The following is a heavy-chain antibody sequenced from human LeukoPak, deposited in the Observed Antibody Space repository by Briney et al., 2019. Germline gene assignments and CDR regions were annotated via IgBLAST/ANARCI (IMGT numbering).Heavy chain of an antibody. CDR3: AKSFLGFYYDSSSYLSPYYYYMDV. CDR1: GFTFSSYN. J-gene: IGHJ6*03. Sequence: GGSLRLSCAASGFTFSSYNMNWVRQAPGKGLEWVSYISSSGTTILYADSVEGRFTISRDNAKESLYLQMNSLRAEDTAVYFCAKSFLGFYYDSSSYLSPYYYYMDVWGKGTTVTISS. CDR2: ISSSGTTI. V-gene: IGHV3-48*03. D-gene: IGHD3-22*01.